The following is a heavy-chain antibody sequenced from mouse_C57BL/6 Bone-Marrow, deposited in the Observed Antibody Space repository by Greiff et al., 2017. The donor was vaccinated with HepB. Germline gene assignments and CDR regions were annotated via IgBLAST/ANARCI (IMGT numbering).Heavy chain of an antibody. J-gene: IGHJ4*01. CDR3: ARYPSIYYYGSSPYYYAMDY. D-gene: IGHD1-1*01. V-gene: IGHV1-72*01. Sequence: VQLQQSGAELVKPGASVKLSCKASGYTFTSYWMHWVKQRPGRGLEWIGRIDPNSGGTKYNEKFKSKATLTVDKPSSTAYMQLSSLTSEDSAVYYCARYPSIYYYGSSPYYYAMDYWGQGTSVTVSS. CDR1: GYTFTSYW. CDR2: IDPNSGGT.